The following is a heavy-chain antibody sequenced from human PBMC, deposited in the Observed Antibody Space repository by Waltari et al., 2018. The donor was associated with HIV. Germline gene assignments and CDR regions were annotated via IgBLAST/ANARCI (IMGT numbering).Heavy chain of an antibody. Sequence: QVQLQESGPGLAKPSETLSLTCSVSGGSVSSDTHYWSWIRQPPGKGLEWIGYIYNSGATSYSPSLKSRVTISVDTSKNHVSLKVTSVTAADTAVYYCARAPERFNGGWPPFFDLWGQGTLVTVSS. V-gene: IGHV4-61*03. J-gene: IGHJ4*02. CDR1: GGSVSSDTHY. CDR3: ARAPERFNGGWPPFFDL. CDR2: IYNSGAT. D-gene: IGHD6-19*01.